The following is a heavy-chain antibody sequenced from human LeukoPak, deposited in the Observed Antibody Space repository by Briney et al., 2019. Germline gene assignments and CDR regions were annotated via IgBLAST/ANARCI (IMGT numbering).Heavy chain of an antibody. CDR1: GFTFSDYG. V-gene: IGHV3-30*18. J-gene: IGHJ4*02. CDR2: ISNHGRVQ. Sequence: GGSLRLSCAASGFTFSDYGMHWVRQAPGKGLEWVTVISNHGRVQYYADSVKGRFTISRDNSKNTLSLQMNSLREEDTAVYYWTKEGCPMAATTEKNPFDHWGQGALVTVSS. D-gene: IGHD6-25*01. CDR3: TKEGCPMAATTEKNPFDH.